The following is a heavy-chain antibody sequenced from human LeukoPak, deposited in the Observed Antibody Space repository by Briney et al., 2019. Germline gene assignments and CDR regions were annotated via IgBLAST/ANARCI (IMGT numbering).Heavy chain of an antibody. CDR1: GFTFSSYS. CDR3: ARDKQDYYGSGSYYNEYYFDY. V-gene: IGHV3-23*01. D-gene: IGHD3-10*01. Sequence: PGGSLRLSCAASGFTFSSYSMSWVRQAPGKGLEWVSAISGSGGSTYYADSVKGRFTISRDNSKNTLYLQMNSLRAEDTAVYYCARDKQDYYGSGSYYNEYYFDYWGQGTLVTVSS. J-gene: IGHJ4*02. CDR2: ISGSGGST.